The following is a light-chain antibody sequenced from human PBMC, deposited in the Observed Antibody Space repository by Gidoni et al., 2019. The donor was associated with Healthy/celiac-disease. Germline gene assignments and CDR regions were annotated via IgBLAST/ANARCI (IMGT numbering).Light chain of an antibody. J-gene: IGLJ3*02. Sequence: QSVLTQPPSASGTPGQGVTISCSGSSSNIGSNYVYWYQQLPGTAPKLLIYSNNQRPSGVPDRFSGSKSGTSASLAISGLRSEDEADYYCAAWDDSLSGTVFGGGTKLTVL. CDR3: AAWDDSLSGTV. CDR2: SNN. CDR1: SSNIGSNY. V-gene: IGLV1-47*02.